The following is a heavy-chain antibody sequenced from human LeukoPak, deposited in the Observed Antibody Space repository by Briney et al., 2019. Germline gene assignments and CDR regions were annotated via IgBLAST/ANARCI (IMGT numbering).Heavy chain of an antibody. CDR2: ISGGGGNT. D-gene: IGHD3-22*01. V-gene: IGHV3-23*01. J-gene: IGHJ4*02. CDR1: GFTFSSYA. Sequence: PGGSLRLSCAASGFTFSSYAMSWVRQAPGKGLEWVSAISGGGGNTYYADSVKGRFTISRDNSKNTLYLQMNSLRAEDTAVYYCAKDSKKLYYDSSGYYHFDYWGQGTLVTVSS. CDR3: AKDSKKLYYDSSGYYHFDY.